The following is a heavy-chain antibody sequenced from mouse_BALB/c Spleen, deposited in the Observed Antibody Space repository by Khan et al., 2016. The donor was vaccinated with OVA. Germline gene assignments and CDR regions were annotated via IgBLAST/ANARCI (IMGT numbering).Heavy chain of an antibody. J-gene: IGHJ2*01. CDR1: GYSITSDYA. V-gene: IGHV3-2*02. CDR2: ISYSGST. CDR3: ATRTYYFDY. Sequence: EVKLLESGPGLVKPSQSLSLTCTVTGYSITSDYAWNWIRQFPGNKLEWMGYISYSGSTSYNPSLKSRISITRDTSKNQFFLQLNSVTTEDTATYYCATRTYYFDYWGQGTTLTVSS. D-gene: IGHD3-1*01.